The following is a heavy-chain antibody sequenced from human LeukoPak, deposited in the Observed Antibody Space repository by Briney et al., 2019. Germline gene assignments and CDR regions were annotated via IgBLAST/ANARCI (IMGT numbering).Heavy chain of an antibody. CDR1: GGSIRSYY. V-gene: IGHV4-59*01. CDR3: ARDGYSAIDY. Sequence: SETLSLTCTVSGGSIRSYYWSWIRQPPGKGLEWIGYMYYSGSTSYNPSLKSRVTISVDTSKNQFSLKLSSVTAADTAVYYCARDGYSAIDYWGQGTLVTVSS. CDR2: MYYSGST. D-gene: IGHD1-26*01. J-gene: IGHJ4*02.